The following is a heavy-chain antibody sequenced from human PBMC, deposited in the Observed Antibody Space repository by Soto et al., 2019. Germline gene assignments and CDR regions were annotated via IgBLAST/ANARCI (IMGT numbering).Heavy chain of an antibody. CDR2: IRRTGSPI. Sequence: DVQLVESGGGLVQPGGSLRLSCAASGFTFSSYSMNWVRQAPGKGLKWVAYIRRTGSPIYYAGSVKGRFTISRDDVKNSLYLQMNSLRAEDTAVYYCVRDPEALDYWGLGTLVTVSS. CDR3: VRDPEALDY. V-gene: IGHV3-48*01. J-gene: IGHJ4*02. CDR1: GFTFSSYS.